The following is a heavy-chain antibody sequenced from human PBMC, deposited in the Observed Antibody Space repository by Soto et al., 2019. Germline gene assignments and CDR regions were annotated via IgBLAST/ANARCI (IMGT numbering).Heavy chain of an antibody. V-gene: IGHV4-31*03. D-gene: IGHD2-21*01. CDR3: ARVLNCGGDCYSGFDY. Sequence: SETLSLTCTVSGGSISSGGYYWSWIRQHPGKGLEWIGYIYYSGSTYYNPSLKSRVTISVDTSKNQFSLKLSSVTAADTAVYYCARVLNCGGDCYSGFDYWGQGTLVTVSS. CDR2: IYYSGST. J-gene: IGHJ4*02. CDR1: GGSISSGGYY.